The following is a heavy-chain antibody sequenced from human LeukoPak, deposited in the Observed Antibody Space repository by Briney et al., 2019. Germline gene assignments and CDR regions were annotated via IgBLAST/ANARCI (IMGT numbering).Heavy chain of an antibody. D-gene: IGHD4-23*01. CDR3: ARDPVVTSHFQH. Sequence: SETLSLTCTVSGGSISSSSYYWGWIRQPPGKGLEWIGSIYYSGSTYYNPSLKSRVTISVDTSKSQFSLKLSSVTAADTAVYYCARDPVVTSHFQHWGQGTLVTVSS. V-gene: IGHV4-39*07. CDR1: GGSISSSSYY. J-gene: IGHJ1*01. CDR2: IYYSGST.